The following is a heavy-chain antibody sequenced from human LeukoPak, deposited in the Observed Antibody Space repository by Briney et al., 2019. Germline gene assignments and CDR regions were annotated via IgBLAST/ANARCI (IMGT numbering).Heavy chain of an antibody. J-gene: IGHJ5*02. CDR2: IYPSGST. V-gene: IGHV4-61*02. CDR1: GGSIRTGLFY. CDR3: ARGQYDFWSGYDVNWFDP. D-gene: IGHD3-3*01. Sequence: SETPSLTCSVSGGSIRTGLFYWNWIRQPAGKGLEWIGRIYPSGSTNYNPSLKSRVTISVDTSKNHFSLQLSSVTAADTALYYCARGQYDFWSGYDVNWFDPWGQGTLVTVSS.